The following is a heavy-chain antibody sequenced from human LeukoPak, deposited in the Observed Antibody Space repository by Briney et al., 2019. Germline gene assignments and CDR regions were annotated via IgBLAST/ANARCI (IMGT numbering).Heavy chain of an antibody. D-gene: IGHD4/OR15-4a*01. CDR3: ARGSGLDYGDPARNAFDI. V-gene: IGHV4-34*01. CDR1: GGSFSGYY. J-gene: IGHJ3*02. CDR2: INHGGSA. Sequence: SETLSLTCAVYGGSFSGYYWSWIRQPPGKGLEWIGEINHGGSAKYGPSLKSRVTISVDTSKNQISLKLSSVTAADTAVYYCARGSGLDYGDPARNAFDIWAQGTMVTVSS.